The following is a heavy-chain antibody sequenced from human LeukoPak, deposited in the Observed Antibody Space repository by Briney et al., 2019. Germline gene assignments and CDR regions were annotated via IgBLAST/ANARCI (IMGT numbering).Heavy chain of an antibody. CDR1: GGTFSSYA. V-gene: IGHV1-69*05. Sequence: SVKVSCKASGGTFSSYAISWVRQAPGQGLEWMGGIIPIFGTANYAQKFQGRVTITTDESTSTAYMGLSSLRSEDTAVYYCAGDYYDSSDPLGIAFDIWGQGTMVTVSS. J-gene: IGHJ3*02. D-gene: IGHD3-22*01. CDR2: IIPIFGTA. CDR3: AGDYYDSSDPLGIAFDI.